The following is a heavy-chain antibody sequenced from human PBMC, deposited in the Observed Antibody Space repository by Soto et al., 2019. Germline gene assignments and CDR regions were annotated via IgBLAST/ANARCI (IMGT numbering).Heavy chain of an antibody. Sequence: EVQLVESGGGLVQPGGSLRLSCAASGFTVSSNYMRWVRQAPGKGLEWVSVIYSGGTTYYADSVKGRFTISRDNSKNTLCLQMNSLRAEDTAVYYCARNGDSCDYRGWFDPWGQGTLVTVSS. D-gene: IGHD3-22*01. V-gene: IGHV3-66*01. J-gene: IGHJ5*02. CDR2: IYSGGTT. CDR1: GFTVSSNY. CDR3: ARNGDSCDYRGWFDP.